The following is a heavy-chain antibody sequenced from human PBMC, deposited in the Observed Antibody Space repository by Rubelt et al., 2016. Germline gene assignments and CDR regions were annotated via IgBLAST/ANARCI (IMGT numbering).Heavy chain of an antibody. V-gene: IGHV3-74*02. CDR2: IDSDGGIT. CDR3: ARYWTVTTGGYRGMDV. CDR1: GFTFSRYW. D-gene: IGHD2-8*02. Sequence: EVQLLESGGGLVQPGGSLRLSCAASGFTFSRYWMHWVRPAPGKGLVWVSRIDSDGGITMYADSVKGRLTISRDNAKNSRQLEMNSRRAEDTARYYCARYWTVTTGGYRGMDVWGQGTTVTVSS. J-gene: IGHJ6*02.